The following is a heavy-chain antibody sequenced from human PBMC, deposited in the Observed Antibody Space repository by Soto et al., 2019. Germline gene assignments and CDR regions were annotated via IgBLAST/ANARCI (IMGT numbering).Heavy chain of an antibody. CDR1: GFTFSGSA. CDR3: GYDFWSGYYSVGQTSGMDV. Sequence: EVQLVESGGGLVQPGGSLELSCAASGFTFSGSAIHWVRQASGKGLEWVGRIRDKVNKYATAYAASVTGRFTISRDDSKNMAYLQMNSLKTDDTAVYYCGYDFWSGYYSVGQTSGMDVWGQGTTVTVSS. D-gene: IGHD3-3*01. J-gene: IGHJ6*02. CDR2: IRDKVNKYAT. V-gene: IGHV3-73*02.